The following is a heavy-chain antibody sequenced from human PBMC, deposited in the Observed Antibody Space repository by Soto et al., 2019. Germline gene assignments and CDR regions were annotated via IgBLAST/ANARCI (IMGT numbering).Heavy chain of an antibody. CDR3: ARCSSIAGLYYVMDV. CDR1: GGSISSGGYY. V-gene: IGHV4-31*01. Sequence: QVQLQESGPGLVKPSQTLSLTCTVSGGSISSGGYYWTWIRQHPGKGLEWIGYNYYSGITYYNPSLTRLVTIARDTSKYQSSLKLSSVTAADTAVYCCARCSSIAGLYYVMDVWGQGTTVTVSS. J-gene: IGHJ6*02. CDR2: NYYSGIT. D-gene: IGHD6-6*01.